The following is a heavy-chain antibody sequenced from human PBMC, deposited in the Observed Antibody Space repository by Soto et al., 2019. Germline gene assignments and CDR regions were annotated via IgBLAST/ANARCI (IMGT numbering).Heavy chain of an antibody. CDR2: IIPILGIA. D-gene: IGHD4-17*01. Sequence: GASVKVSCKASGGTFSSYTISWVRQAPGQGLEWMGRIIPILGIANYAQKFQGRVTITADKSTSTAYMELSSLRSEDTAVYYCAREEGLREWVGNYYYMDVWGKGTTVTVSS. J-gene: IGHJ6*03. CDR3: AREEGLREWVGNYYYMDV. V-gene: IGHV1-69*04. CDR1: GGTFSSYT.